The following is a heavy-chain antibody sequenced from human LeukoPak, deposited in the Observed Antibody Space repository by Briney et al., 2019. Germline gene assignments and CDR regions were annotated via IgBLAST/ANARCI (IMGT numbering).Heavy chain of an antibody. V-gene: IGHV1-18*01. Sequence: ASVKVSCKASGYTFTTYGLTWVRQAPGQGLEWMGWISTYNGNTHYAQKLQGLVTMTTDTSTTTAYLELRSLRSDDTAVYYCASDRSSSWYNYWGQGTLVTVSS. J-gene: IGHJ4*02. CDR3: ASDRSSSWYNY. CDR1: GYTFTTYG. CDR2: ISTYNGNT. D-gene: IGHD6-13*01.